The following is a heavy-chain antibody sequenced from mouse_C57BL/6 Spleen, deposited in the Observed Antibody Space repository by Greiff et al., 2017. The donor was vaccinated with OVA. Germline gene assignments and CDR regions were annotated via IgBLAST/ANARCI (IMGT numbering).Heavy chain of an antibody. Sequence: QVQLQQPGAELVKPGASVKMSCKASGYTFTSYWITWVKQRPGQGLEWIGDIYPGSGSTNYNEKFKRKDTLTVDTSSSTAYMQLSSLTSEDSAVYYCARRGYGSSLDYWGQGTTLTVSS. V-gene: IGHV1-55*01. J-gene: IGHJ2*01. CDR2: IYPGSGST. D-gene: IGHD1-1*01. CDR1: GYTFTSYW. CDR3: ARRGYGSSLDY.